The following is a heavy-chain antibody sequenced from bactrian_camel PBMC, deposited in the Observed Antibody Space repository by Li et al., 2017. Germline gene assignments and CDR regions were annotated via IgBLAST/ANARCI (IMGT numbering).Heavy chain of an antibody. V-gene: IGHV3S32*01. CDR1: GFTSPLTLENKC. D-gene: IGHD5*01. CDR2: LHIRTSKT. J-gene: IGHJ4*01. CDR3: APDSSPQMGCY. Sequence: VQLVESGGGSVQQGGSLNVSCTASGFTSPLTLENKCMGWFRETPGKEREGVAALHIRTSKTNYADSVKGRFTISQDSAKTTTWLQMNNLKLDDTAMYYCAPDSSPQMGCYWTRGTQVTVS.